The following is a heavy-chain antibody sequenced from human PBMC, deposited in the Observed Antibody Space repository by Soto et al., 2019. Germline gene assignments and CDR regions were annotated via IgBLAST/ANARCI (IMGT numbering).Heavy chain of an antibody. Sequence: ASVKVSCKASRGTFSSYASSWVRQAPGQGLEWMGGIIPIFGTANYAQKFQGRVTITADKSTSTAYMDLSSLRSEDTAVYYCASVSWQWVNRVYSLAGYNTTNYSYYGMEDLGQGTTFTGSS. D-gene: IGHD5-12*01. V-gene: IGHV1-69*06. CDR3: ASVSWQWVNRVYSLAGYNTTNYSYYGMED. J-gene: IGHJ6*02. CDR1: RGTFSSYA. CDR2: IIPIFGTA.